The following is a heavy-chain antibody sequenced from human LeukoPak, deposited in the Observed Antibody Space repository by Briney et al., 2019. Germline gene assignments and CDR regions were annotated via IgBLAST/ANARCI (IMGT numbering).Heavy chain of an antibody. V-gene: IGHV3-15*01. Sequence: GGSLRLSCAASGFTFSNACMSWVRQAPGKGREGVGRFKSKTDVGTTDYAAHVKSRFTNSRDYSKNTLYRQMNSLKTEDTAVYYCTTQRFLEWPDAFDIWGQGTMVTVSS. CDR2: FKSKTDVGTT. D-gene: IGHD3-3*01. CDR3: TTQRFLEWPDAFDI. J-gene: IGHJ3*02. CDR1: GFTFSNAC.